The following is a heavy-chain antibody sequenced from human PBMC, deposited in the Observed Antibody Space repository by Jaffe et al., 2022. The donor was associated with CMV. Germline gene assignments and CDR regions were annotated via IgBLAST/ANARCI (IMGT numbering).Heavy chain of an antibody. D-gene: IGHD2-8*01. J-gene: IGHJ1*01. Sequence: EVHLMQSGGGLVQPGGSRRLSCAASGFTFSNYEMHWVRQAPGKGLEWISNISQSGGLTHYAEAVKGRFIISRDNAQNSLYLQMNSLRVEDTAVYYCASGGPCTNGVCQNDGYFQHWGQGTGVTVSS. V-gene: IGHV3-48*03. CDR2: ISQSGGLT. CDR1: GFTFSNYE. CDR3: ASGGPCTNGVCQNDGYFQH.